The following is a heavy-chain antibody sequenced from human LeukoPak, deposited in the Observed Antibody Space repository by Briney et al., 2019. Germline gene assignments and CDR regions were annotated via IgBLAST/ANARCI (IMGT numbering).Heavy chain of an antibody. J-gene: IGHJ5*02. CDR1: GFTFSDYY. CDR3: ARFIVGAPNWFDP. Sequence: GGSLRLSCAASGFTFSDYYMSWIRQAPGKGLEWISHITSSSSYTNYADSVKGRFTISRDNAKNSLYLQMKSLRVEDTAVYYCARFIVGAPNWFDPWGRGTLVTVSS. D-gene: IGHD1-26*01. CDR2: ITSSSSYT. V-gene: IGHV3-11*03.